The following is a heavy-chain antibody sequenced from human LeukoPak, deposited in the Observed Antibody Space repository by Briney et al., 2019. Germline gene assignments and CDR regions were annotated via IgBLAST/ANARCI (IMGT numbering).Heavy chain of an antibody. CDR2: ISGSGGST. V-gene: IGHV3-23*01. CDR1: GFTFSSYA. Sequence: PGGSLRLSCAASGFTFSSYAMSWVRQAPGKGLEWVLAISGSGGSTYYADSVKGRFTISRDNSKNTLYLQMNSLRAEDTAVYYCAKAGDPGPTPYYFDYWGQGTLVTVSS. CDR3: AKAGDPGPTPYYFDY. J-gene: IGHJ4*02.